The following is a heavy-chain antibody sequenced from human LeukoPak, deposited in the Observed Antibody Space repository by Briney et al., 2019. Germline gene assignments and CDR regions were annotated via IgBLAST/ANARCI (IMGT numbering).Heavy chain of an antibody. CDR2: ISTYNGNI. Sequence: EASVKVSCKASGYTFTNYCISWVRHAPGQGLEWMGWISTYNGNINYAQKLQGRVIMTTDTSTSPAYMELRSLRSEDTAVYYCARVLYCSGGSCYPWFDTWGQGTLVTASS. CDR1: GYTFTNYC. J-gene: IGHJ5*02. D-gene: IGHD2-15*01. CDR3: ARVLYCSGGSCYPWFDT. V-gene: IGHV1-18*01.